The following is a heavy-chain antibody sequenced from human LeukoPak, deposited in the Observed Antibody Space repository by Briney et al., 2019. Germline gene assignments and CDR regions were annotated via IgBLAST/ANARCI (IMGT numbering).Heavy chain of an antibody. CDR1: GGSITSTNY. J-gene: IGHJ4*02. CDR3: AREGGPYRPLDY. CDR2: VNLQGST. Sequence: SETLSLTCGVSGGSITSTNYWTWVRQPPGKGLEWIGEVNLQGSTNYNPSLMGRVAISVDMSENHISLQLTSVTAADSAVYYCAREGGPYRPLDYSGQGTLVTVSS. V-gene: IGHV4-4*02.